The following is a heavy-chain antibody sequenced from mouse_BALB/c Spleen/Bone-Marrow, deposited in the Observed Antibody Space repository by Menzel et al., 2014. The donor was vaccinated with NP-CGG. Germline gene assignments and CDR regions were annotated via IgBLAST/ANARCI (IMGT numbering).Heavy chain of an antibody. V-gene: IGHV5-4*02. J-gene: IGHJ4*01. Sequence: EVKLVESGGGLVKPGGSLKLSCAASGFTFSDYYMYWVRQTPEKRLEWVATISDGCSHTYYPDSVKGRFTISRDNAKNNLFLQLSSLKSEDTAMYYCAREVSMDYWGQGTSVTVSS. CDR3: AREVSMDY. CDR1: GFTFSDYY. CDR2: ISDGCSHT.